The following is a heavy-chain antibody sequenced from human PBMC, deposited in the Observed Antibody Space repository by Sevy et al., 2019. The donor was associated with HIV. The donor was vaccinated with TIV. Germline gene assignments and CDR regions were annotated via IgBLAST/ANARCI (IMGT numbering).Heavy chain of an antibody. CDR2: VYASSST. J-gene: IGHJ6*03. CDR1: GGSISSYY. V-gene: IGHV4-4*07. D-gene: IGHD6-13*01. Sequence: SETLSLTCTVSGGSISSYYWSWIRQPAGKGLEWIGRVYASSSTNYNPSLRSRVTISVDTSSNQFSLNLHSVTAADTAVYYCAREDFGSSWLYYYMDVWGKGTPVTVSS. CDR3: AREDFGSSWLYYYMDV.